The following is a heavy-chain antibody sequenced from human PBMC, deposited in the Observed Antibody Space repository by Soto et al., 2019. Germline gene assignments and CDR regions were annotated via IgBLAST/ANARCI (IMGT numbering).Heavy chain of an antibody. CDR1: GFTFGDYA. CDR2: IRSKAYGGTT. D-gene: IGHD2-15*01. J-gene: IGHJ4*02. Sequence: PGGPLRLSCTASGFTFGDYAMSWFRQAPGKGLEWVGFIRSKAYGGTTEYAASVKGRFTISRDDSKSIAYLQMNSLKTEDTAVYYCTRASPSRVVAAPYYWGQGTLVTVSS. V-gene: IGHV3-49*03. CDR3: TRASPSRVVAAPYY.